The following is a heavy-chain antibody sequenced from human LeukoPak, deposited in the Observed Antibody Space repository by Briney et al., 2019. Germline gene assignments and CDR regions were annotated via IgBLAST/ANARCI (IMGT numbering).Heavy chain of an antibody. J-gene: IGHJ4*02. Sequence: ASVKVSCKASGYTFTGYYMHWARQAPGQGLEWMGIINPSGGSTSYAQKFQGRVTMTRDMSTSTVYMELSSLRSEDTAVYYCARDLVLSPGAYDSSGYSDYWGQGTLVTVSS. CDR2: INPSGGST. CDR1: GYTFTGYY. CDR3: ARDLVLSPGAYDSSGYSDY. V-gene: IGHV1-46*01. D-gene: IGHD3-22*01.